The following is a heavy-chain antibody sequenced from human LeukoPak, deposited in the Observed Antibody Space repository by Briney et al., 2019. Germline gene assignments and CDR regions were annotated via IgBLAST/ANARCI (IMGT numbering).Heavy chain of an antibody. CDR2: INHNGNVN. CDR3: ARDLTGLDY. CDR1: GFTFSSYW. V-gene: IGHV3-7*03. J-gene: IGHJ4*02. D-gene: IGHD3-9*01. Sequence: GGSLRLSCAASGFTFSSYWMNWARQAPGKGLEWVASINHNGNVNYYVDSVKGRFTISRDNAKNSLYLQMSNLRAEDTAVYYCARDLTGLDYWGQGTLVTVSS.